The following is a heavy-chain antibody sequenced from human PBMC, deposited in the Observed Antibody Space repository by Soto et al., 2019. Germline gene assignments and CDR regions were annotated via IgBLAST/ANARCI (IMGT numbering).Heavy chain of an antibody. V-gene: IGHV3-48*01. CDR3: TKPRSSLRWPPFDP. D-gene: IGHD2-21*01. CDR1: GFTFSSYS. CDR2: ISSSSSTI. Sequence: GGSLRLSCAASGFTFSSYSMNWVRQAPGKGLEWVSYISSSSSTIYYADSVKGRFTVSRDNPKNTLFLQMNSLRGEDTAVYYCTKPRSSLRWPPFDPWGHGTLVTVSS. J-gene: IGHJ5*02.